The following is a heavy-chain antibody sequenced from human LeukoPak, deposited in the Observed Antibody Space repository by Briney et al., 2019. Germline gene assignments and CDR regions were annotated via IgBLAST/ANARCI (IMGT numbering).Heavy chain of an antibody. V-gene: IGHV3-11*01. D-gene: IGHD3-22*01. Sequence: GGSLRLSCAASGFTFSDYYMSWIRQAPGKGLEWVSYITSSGSSIYCADSVKGRFTISRDNAKNSLHLQMNSLRAEDTAVYYCARGPTYYYDSSGYKDAFDIWGQGTMVTVSS. CDR3: ARGPTYYYDSSGYKDAFDI. J-gene: IGHJ3*02. CDR2: ITSSGSSI. CDR1: GFTFSDYY.